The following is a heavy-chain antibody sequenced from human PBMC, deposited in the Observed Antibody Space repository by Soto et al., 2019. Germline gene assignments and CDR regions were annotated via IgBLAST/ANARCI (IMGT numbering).Heavy chain of an antibody. J-gene: IGHJ6*02. Sequence: RGESLKISCKGSGYSFTSYWIGWVRQMPGKGLEWMGIIYPGDSDTRYSPSFRGQVTISADKSISTAYLRWSSLKASDTAMYYCARTSAAGKYYYGMDVWGQGTTVTVSS. V-gene: IGHV5-51*01. D-gene: IGHD6-13*01. CDR1: GYSFTSYW. CDR3: ARTSAAGKYYYGMDV. CDR2: IYPGDSDT.